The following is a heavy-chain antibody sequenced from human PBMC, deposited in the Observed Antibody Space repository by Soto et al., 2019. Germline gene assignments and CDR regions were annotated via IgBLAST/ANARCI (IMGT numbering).Heavy chain of an antibody. D-gene: IGHD2-15*01. CDR1: GGSISSANYF. Sequence: QVQLQESGPGLVKPSQTLSLTCTVSGGSISSANYFWSWVRQPPGKGLEWIGYILYSGSAYYNPSLKSRVTISVDTSKNQFFLKLNSVTAADTAVYYCAGEVIAATPGADALDLWGQGTMLTVSS. CDR2: ILYSGSA. CDR3: AGEVIAATPGADALDL. V-gene: IGHV4-30-4*01. J-gene: IGHJ3*01.